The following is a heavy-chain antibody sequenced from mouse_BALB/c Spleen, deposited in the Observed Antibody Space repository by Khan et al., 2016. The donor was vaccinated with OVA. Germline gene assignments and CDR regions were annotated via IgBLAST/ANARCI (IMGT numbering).Heavy chain of an antibody. CDR3: ARDAGRY. J-gene: IGHJ4*01. Sequence: VQLQQSGPGLVKPGASVKMSCKTSGYTFTEYTLHWVKQSHGKSLEWIGVIDPKNGVTRYNQKFKGKATLTVDKSSSTAYMEFRSLTSEDSAVYYCARDAGRYWGQGTSVTVSS. D-gene: IGHD3-3*01. CDR1: GYTFTEYT. V-gene: IGHV1-22*01. CDR2: IDPKNGVT.